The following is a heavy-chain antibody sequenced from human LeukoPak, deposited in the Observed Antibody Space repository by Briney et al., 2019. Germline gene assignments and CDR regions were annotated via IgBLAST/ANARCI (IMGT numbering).Heavy chain of an antibody. D-gene: IGHD3-22*01. CDR3: ARAGYYSDSSGYYVMTEIDY. J-gene: IGHJ4*02. V-gene: IGHV3-21*06. Sequence: GGCLRLSCAASGFTFSSYSMNSVRRAPGEGLEWVSSIISSMYIYYADSVKGRFTISRDNAKNPLYLPMNSLRAEDTAVYYCARAGYYSDSSGYYVMTEIDYWGQGTLVTVSS. CDR1: GFTFSSYS. CDR2: IISSMYI.